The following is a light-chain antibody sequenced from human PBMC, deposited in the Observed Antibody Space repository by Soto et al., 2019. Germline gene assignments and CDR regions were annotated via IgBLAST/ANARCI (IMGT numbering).Light chain of an antibody. Sequence: IQMTQSPSSLSASVGDRVTITCQASQDISNYVNWYQQKPGKAPKLLIYDASNLEPGVPSRFSGSGSGTDFNFTISSWQPEDIATYYFQQYDNLPYTLGPGTQLELK. V-gene: IGKV1-33*01. CDR2: DAS. CDR3: QQYDNLPYT. CDR1: QDISNY. J-gene: IGKJ2*01.